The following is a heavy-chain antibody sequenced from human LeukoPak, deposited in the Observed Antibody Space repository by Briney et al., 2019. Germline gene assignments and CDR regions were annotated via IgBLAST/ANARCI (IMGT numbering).Heavy chain of an antibody. D-gene: IGHD1-26*01. CDR2: ISSSSSYI. Sequence: GGSLRLSCAASGFTFSSYSMNWVRQAPGKGLEWVSSISSSSSYIYYADSVKGRFTISRDNAKNSLYLQMNSLRAEDAALYYCAREASRGSYSNTDAFDIWGQGTMVTVSS. CDR3: AREASRGSYSNTDAFDI. V-gene: IGHV3-21*04. J-gene: IGHJ3*02. CDR1: GFTFSSYS.